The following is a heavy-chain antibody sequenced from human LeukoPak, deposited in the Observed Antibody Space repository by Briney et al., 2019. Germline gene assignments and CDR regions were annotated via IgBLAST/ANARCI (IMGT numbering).Heavy chain of an antibody. CDR2: ISDSGGRT. Sequence: GSLILSCAVSGITLSNYGMTWVRPAPGKGLGWVAGISDSGGRTNYADSVKGRFTISRDNPKNTLYLQMNSLKAEDTAVYFCAKRGVVIRVILVGFHKEAYYFDSWGQGVLVTVSS. J-gene: IGHJ4*02. CDR1: GITLSNYG. CDR3: AKRGVVIRVILVGFHKEAYYFDS. D-gene: IGHD3-22*01. V-gene: IGHV3-23*01.